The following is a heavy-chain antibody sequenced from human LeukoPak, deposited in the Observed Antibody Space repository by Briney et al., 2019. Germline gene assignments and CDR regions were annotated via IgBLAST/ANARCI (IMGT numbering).Heavy chain of an antibody. J-gene: IGHJ6*03. CDR1: GGSFSGYY. D-gene: IGHD3-10*01. V-gene: IGHV4-34*01. CDR3: ARLEVLLYYYYYIDV. CDR2: INHSGST. Sequence: LETLSLTCAVYGGSFSGYYWSWIRQPPGKGLEWIGEINHSGSTHYNPSLKSRVTISVDTSKNQFSLKLTSVAAADTAVYYCARLEVLLYYYYYIDVWDRGTTVTVSS.